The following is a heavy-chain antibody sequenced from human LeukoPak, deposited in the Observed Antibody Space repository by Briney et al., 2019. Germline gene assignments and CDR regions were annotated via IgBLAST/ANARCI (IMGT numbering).Heavy chain of an antibody. CDR2: ISYDGTNK. J-gene: IGHJ1*01. D-gene: IGHD4-17*01. CDR3: ATQPESYGDSASYFHH. CDR1: GFTFSNYA. Sequence: GGSLRLSCATSGFTFSNYAMHWVRQAPGKGLEWVAVISYDGTNKYYAESVKGRFTISRDKSKNMLHLDMNSLRADDTAVYYCATQPESYGDSASYFHHWGQGTLVTVSS. V-gene: IGHV3-30-3*01.